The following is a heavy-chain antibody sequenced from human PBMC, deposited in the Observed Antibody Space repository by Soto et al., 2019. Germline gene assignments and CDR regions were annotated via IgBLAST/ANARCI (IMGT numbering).Heavy chain of an antibody. Sequence: GESLKISCKGPGHLFNNHWIGWVRQTPGKGLEWMGLIFTRDSETKTSPSFQGHVSFSVDNSINTVYLQWTSLKTTDTGIYFCARGYFDSGHGYDLWGQGTLVTVS. J-gene: IGHJ5*02. CDR1: GHLFNNHW. D-gene: IGHD3-10*01. CDR2: IFTRDSET. V-gene: IGHV5-51*01. CDR3: ARGYFDSGHGYDL.